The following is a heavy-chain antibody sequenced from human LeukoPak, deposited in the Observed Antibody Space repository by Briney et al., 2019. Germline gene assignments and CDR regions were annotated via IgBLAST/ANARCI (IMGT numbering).Heavy chain of an antibody. CDR2: IRYDGSNK. V-gene: IGHV3-30*02. CDR3: AKQRFDRTYGDPAIFDY. Sequence: GGSLRLSCAASGFTVSSNYMSWVRQAPGKGLEWVAFIRYDGSNKYYADSVKGRFTISRDNSKNTLYLQMNSLRAEDTAVYYCAKQRFDRTYGDPAIFDYWGQGTLVTVSS. J-gene: IGHJ4*02. CDR1: GFTVSSNY. D-gene: IGHD4-17*01.